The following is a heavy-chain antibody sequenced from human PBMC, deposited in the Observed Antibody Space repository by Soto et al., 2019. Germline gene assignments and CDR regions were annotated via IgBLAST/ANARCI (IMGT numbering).Heavy chain of an antibody. D-gene: IGHD6-13*01. J-gene: IGHJ4*02. V-gene: IGHV4-59*01. CDR1: VGSISSYY. Sequence: ETLSLTCTVSVGSISSYYWSWIRQPPGKGLEWIGYIYYSGSTNYNPSLKSRVTISVDTSKNQFSLKLSSVTAADTAVYYCARAVGSSWAFFDYWGQGTLVTVSS. CDR2: IYYSGST. CDR3: ARAVGSSWAFFDY.